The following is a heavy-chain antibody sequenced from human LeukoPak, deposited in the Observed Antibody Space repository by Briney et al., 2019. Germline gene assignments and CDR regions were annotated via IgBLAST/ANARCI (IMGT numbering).Heavy chain of an antibody. D-gene: IGHD3-16*01. Sequence: GASVKVSCKASGYTFAAYFIHWVRQAPGQGLEWMGRINPNGGDTNYAQKFQGRVTMTGDTSISTAYMELSSLRSDDTAMYYCARDEAPLIATPHYYFDYWGQGTLVTVSS. J-gene: IGHJ4*02. CDR2: INPNGGDT. CDR1: GYTFAAYF. V-gene: IGHV1-2*06. CDR3: ARDEAPLIATPHYYFDY.